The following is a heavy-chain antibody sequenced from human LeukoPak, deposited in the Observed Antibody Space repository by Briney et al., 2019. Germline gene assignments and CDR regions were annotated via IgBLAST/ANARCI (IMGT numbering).Heavy chain of an antibody. CDR2: ISGSSAGST. Sequence: PGGSLRLSCAASGFTFNNYAMTWVRQAPGKGLEWVSAISGSSAGSTYYADSVKGRLTISRDNSKNTLYLQMNSLRAEDTAVYYCATEKSFDYGDYPPDYWGQGTLVTVSS. CDR1: GFTFNNYA. D-gene: IGHD4-17*01. CDR3: ATEKSFDYGDYPPDY. V-gene: IGHV3-23*01. J-gene: IGHJ4*02.